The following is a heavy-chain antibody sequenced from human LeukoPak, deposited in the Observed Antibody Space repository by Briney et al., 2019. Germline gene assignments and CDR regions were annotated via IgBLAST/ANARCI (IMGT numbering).Heavy chain of an antibody. CDR2: INPNSGDT. CDR1: RYSFTGHY. V-gene: IGHV1-2*02. J-gene: IGHJ4*02. Sequence: ASVKVSCKTSRYSFTGHYMHWVRQAPGQGLEWIGWINPNSGDTNFAQKFHGRVTMIKDTSISTAYMEVSRLTSDDTAVYFCARCTEGAGTYPLDYWGQGTLVTVSS. D-gene: IGHD6-13*01. CDR3: ARCTEGAGTYPLDY.